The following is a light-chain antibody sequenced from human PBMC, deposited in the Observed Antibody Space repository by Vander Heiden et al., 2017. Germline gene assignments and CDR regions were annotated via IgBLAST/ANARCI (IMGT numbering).Light chain of an antibody. J-gene: IGKJ1*01. V-gene: IGKV1-39*01. CDR3: QQGYSPPQT. CDR2: GAS. Sequence: DIQMTQSPSSLSASVGDRVTITCRASQRIFTYLNWYQQKPGKAPTLLIHGASSLQSGVPSRFSGSASGTDFTLIISSLQPEDFATYYCQQGYSPPQTFGQGTKVE. CDR1: QRIFTY.